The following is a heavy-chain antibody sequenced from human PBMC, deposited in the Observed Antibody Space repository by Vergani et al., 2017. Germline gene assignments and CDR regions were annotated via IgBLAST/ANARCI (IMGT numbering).Heavy chain of an antibody. CDR1: GGSISSYY. CDR3: ARNPDCGGDCYSGAFDI. V-gene: IGHV4-59*01. CDR2: IYYSGST. J-gene: IGHJ3*02. Sequence: QVQLQESGPGLVKPSETLSLTCTVSGGSISSYYWSWIRQPPGKGLEWIGYIYYSGSTNYNPSLKSRVTISVDTSRNQFSLKLSSVTAAVTAVYYCARNPDCGGDCYSGAFDIWSQGTMVTVSS. D-gene: IGHD2-21*02.